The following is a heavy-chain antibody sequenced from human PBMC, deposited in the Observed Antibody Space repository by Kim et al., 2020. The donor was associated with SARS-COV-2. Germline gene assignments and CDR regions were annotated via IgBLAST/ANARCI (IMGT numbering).Heavy chain of an antibody. CDR3: AKASLIGYGSGSYAFDY. D-gene: IGHD3-10*01. V-gene: IGHV3-9*01. CDR1: GFTFDDYA. CDR2: ISWNSGSI. J-gene: IGHJ4*02. Sequence: GGSLRLSCAASGFTFDDYAMHWVRQAPGKGLEWVSGISWNSGSIGYADSVKGRFTISRDNAKNSLYLQMNGLRAEDTALYYCAKASLIGYGSGSYAFDYWGQGTLVTVSS.